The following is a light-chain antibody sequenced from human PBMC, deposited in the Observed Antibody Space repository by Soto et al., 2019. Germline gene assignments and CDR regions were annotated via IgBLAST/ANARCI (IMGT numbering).Light chain of an antibody. V-gene: IGLV3-21*02. CDR1: NSGDTG. J-gene: IGLJ3*02. CDR2: DDS. CDR3: QVWDRSSDHRV. Sequence: SYELTQPPSVSVAPGQTARIPCGGYNSGDTGVHWYQQRPGQAPVLVVYDDSDRPSGIPERFSGSNSGNTATLTISRVEVGDEADYYCQVWDRSSDHRVFGGGTKLTVL.